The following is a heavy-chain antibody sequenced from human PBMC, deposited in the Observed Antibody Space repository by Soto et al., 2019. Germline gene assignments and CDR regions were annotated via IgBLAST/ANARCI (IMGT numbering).Heavy chain of an antibody. J-gene: IGHJ5*02. CDR3: ARVIPGAEAWFHP. V-gene: IGHV1-18*01. CDR1: GNTFTNFG. D-gene: IGHD2-2*01. Sequence: QGQLVQSGVEVKKPGASVKVSCTASGNTFTNFGVTWVRQAPGHGLEWMGWISPYTDDPSYAQKFQGRVTMTIDTSTITAYLDLRSLTSDDTAVYYCARVIPGAEAWFHPWGQGTLVTVSS. CDR2: ISPYTDDP.